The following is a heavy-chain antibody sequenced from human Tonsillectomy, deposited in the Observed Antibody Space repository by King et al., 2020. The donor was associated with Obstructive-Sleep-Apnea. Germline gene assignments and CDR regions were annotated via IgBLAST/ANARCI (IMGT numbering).Heavy chain of an antibody. CDR3: AKDLYGDSPTGWY. CDR1: GFTFKSYA. V-gene: IGHV3-23*04. CDR2: ISGSGGST. J-gene: IGHJ4*02. D-gene: IGHD4-17*01. Sequence: DVQLVESGGGLVQPGGSLRLSCAASGFTFKSYAMRWVRQAPGKGLEWVSGISGSGGSTYYADSVKGRFTISRDNSKNTLYLQMNSLRVEDTAVYYCAKDLYGDSPTGWYWGQGTLVTVSS.